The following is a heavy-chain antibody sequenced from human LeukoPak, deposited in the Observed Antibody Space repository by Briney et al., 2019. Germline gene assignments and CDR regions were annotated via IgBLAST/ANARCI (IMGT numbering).Heavy chain of an antibody. Sequence: GGSLRLSCAASGFTFSSYNMNWVRQAPGKGLEWVSSITSSSTYIYYADSVRGRFTISRDNAKNSLYLQMNSLRAEDTAVYFCARDPYSGNYGAYYYYMDVWGKGTTVTISS. J-gene: IGHJ6*03. CDR3: ARDPYSGNYGAYYYYMDV. CDR2: ITSSSTYI. CDR1: GFTFSSYN. V-gene: IGHV3-21*01. D-gene: IGHD1-26*01.